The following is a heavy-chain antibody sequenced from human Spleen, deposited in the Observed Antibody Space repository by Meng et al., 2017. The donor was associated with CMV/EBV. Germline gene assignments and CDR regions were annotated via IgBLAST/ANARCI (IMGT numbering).Heavy chain of an antibody. CDR2: MNPKTGDT. J-gene: IGHJ4*02. V-gene: IGHV1-2*02. CDR1: GYTFTGNH. CDR3: ARASTHIDY. D-gene: IGHD5/OR15-5a*01. Sequence: KVSCSASGYTFTGNHRHWVRQAPGQGLEWMGWMNPKTGDTKYAPKFQGRVTMTRDTSINTGYMELRSLKSDDTAVYYCARASTHIDYWAQGTLVTVSS.